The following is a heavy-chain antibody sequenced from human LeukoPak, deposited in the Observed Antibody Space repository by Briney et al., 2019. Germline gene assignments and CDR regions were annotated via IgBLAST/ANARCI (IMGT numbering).Heavy chain of an antibody. CDR3: ARYYCSGGSCYSEPYYMDV. Sequence: GGSLRLSCAASGFTFDDYGMSWVRQAPGKGLEWVSGINWNGGSTGYADSVKGRFTISRDNAKNSLYLQMNSLRAEDTALYYCARYYCSGGSCYSEPYYMDVWGKGTTVTVSS. V-gene: IGHV3-20*04. D-gene: IGHD2-15*01. CDR1: GFTFDDYG. J-gene: IGHJ6*03. CDR2: INWNGGST.